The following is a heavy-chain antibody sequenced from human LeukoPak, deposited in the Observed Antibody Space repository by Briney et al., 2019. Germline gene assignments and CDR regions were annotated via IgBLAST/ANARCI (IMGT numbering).Heavy chain of an antibody. V-gene: IGHV4-31*03. CDR3: AREDILTGWFDP. D-gene: IGHD3-9*01. CDR1: GGSISSGGYS. CDR2: IYYSGTT. Sequence: PSQTLSRTCTVSGGSISSGGYSWTWIRQHPGKGLEWIGNIYYSGTTYYNPSLKSRVTISVDTSKNQFSLNLSSVTAADTAVYYCAREDILTGWFDPWGQGTLVTVSS. J-gene: IGHJ5*02.